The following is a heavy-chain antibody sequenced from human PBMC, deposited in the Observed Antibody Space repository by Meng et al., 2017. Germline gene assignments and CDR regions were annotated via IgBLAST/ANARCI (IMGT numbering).Heavy chain of an antibody. D-gene: IGHD1-26*01. CDR1: GFTFSSYE. CDR3: ARGGSYYEFDYFDY. Sequence: LSLTCAASGFTFSSYEMNWVRQAPGKGLEWVSYISSSGSTIYYADSVKGRFTISRDNAKNSLYLQMNSLRAEDTAVYYCARGGSYYEFDYFDYWGQGTLVTVSS. V-gene: IGHV3-48*03. J-gene: IGHJ4*02. CDR2: ISSSGSTI.